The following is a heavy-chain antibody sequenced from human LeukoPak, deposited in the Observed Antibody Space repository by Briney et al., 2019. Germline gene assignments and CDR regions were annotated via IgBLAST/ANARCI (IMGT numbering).Heavy chain of an antibody. D-gene: IGHD2-21*02. CDR1: GFTFSGSA. J-gene: IGHJ6*02. CDR3: TTDPRVTPHYYYGMDV. Sequence: GGSLRLSCAASGFTFSGSAMHWVRQASGKGLEWVGRIRSKADGGTTDYAAPVKGRFTISRDDSKNTLYLQMNSLKTEDTAVYYCTTDPRVTPHYYYGMDVWGQGTTVTVSS. V-gene: IGHV3-15*01. CDR2: IRSKADGGTT.